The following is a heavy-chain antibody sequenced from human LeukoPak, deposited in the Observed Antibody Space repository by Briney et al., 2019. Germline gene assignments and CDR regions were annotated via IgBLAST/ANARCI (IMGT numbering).Heavy chain of an antibody. V-gene: IGHV3-48*01. Sequence: GGSLRLSCAASGFTLSSYSMNWVRQAPGKGLEWVSYISSSSSTIYYADSVKGRFTISRDNAKNSLYLQMNSLRAEDTAVYYCARAKFDSSRYYYRGFDIWGQGTMVTVSS. CDR2: ISSSSSTI. CDR3: ARAKFDSSRYYYRGFDI. CDR1: GFTLSSYS. J-gene: IGHJ3*02. D-gene: IGHD3-22*01.